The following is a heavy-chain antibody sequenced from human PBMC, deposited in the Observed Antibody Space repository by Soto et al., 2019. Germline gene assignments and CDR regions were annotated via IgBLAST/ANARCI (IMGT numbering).Heavy chain of an antibody. CDR1: GGSLSSGGYY. D-gene: IGHD5-18*01. CDR2: IYYSGST. V-gene: IGHV4-31*03. Sequence: PSETLSLTCTVSGGSLSSGGYYWSWIRQHPGKGLEWIGYIYYSGSTYYNPSLKSRVTISVDTSKNQFSLKLSSVTAADTAVFYCARDRTAMAQYYYGMDVWAQGTTVTVSS. CDR3: ARDRTAMAQYYYGMDV. J-gene: IGHJ6*02.